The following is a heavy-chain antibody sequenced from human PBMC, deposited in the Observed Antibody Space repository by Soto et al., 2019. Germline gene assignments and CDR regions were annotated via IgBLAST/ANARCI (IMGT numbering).Heavy chain of an antibody. CDR2: IYPGDSHT. Sequence: GESLKISCKTSGYSFTNYWIGWVRQMPGKGLEWMGIIYPGDSHTRYSPSFQGQVTISADKSISTAYLQWSSLKASDTAMYYCARRCSSTSCYPLSGYPGMDVWGQGTSVTLSS. CDR1: GYSFTNYW. J-gene: IGHJ6*02. D-gene: IGHD2-2*01. CDR3: ARRCSSTSCYPLSGYPGMDV. V-gene: IGHV5-51*01.